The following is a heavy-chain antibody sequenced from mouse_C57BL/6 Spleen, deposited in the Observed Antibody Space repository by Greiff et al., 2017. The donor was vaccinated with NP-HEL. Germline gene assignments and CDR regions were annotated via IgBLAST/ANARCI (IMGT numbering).Heavy chain of an antibody. J-gene: IGHJ2*01. CDR1: GYTFTGYW. CDR2: ILPGSGST. V-gene: IGHV1-9*01. CDR3: ARKGIYYEYDAAGFDD. Sequence: QVQLQQSGAELMKPGASVKLSCKATGYTFTGYWIEWVKQRPGHGLEWIGEILPGSGSTNYNEKFKGKATFTADTSSNTAYMQLSSLTTEDSAIYYCARKGIYYEYDAAGFDDWGQGTTLTVSS. D-gene: IGHD2-4*01.